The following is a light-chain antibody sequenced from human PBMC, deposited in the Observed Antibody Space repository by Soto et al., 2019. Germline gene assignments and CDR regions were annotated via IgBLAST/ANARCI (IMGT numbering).Light chain of an antibody. CDR3: QSYDSSLGAKV. J-gene: IGLJ1*01. CDR1: SSNIGAGYD. Sequence: QPVLTQPPSVSGAPGQRVTISCTGSSSNIGAGYDVHWYQQLPGTAPKLLIYGNSNRPSGVPDRFSGSKSGTSASLAITGLQAEDEADYYCQSYDSSLGAKVFGTGTKLTVL. CDR2: GNS. V-gene: IGLV1-40*01.